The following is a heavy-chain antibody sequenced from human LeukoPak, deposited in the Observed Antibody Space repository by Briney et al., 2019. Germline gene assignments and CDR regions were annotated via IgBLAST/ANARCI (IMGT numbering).Heavy chain of an antibody. D-gene: IGHD5-12*01. V-gene: IGHV4-59*01. CDR2: XXDSGST. CDR3: ARGGSGYDSFYYYGMDV. J-gene: IGHJ6*02. CDR1: GGSISSYY. Sequence: SETLSLTCTVSGGSISSYYWSWIRQPPGKGLEXXGXXXDSGSTNYNPSLKSRVTISVDTSKNQFSLKLSAVTAADTAVYYCARGGSGYDSFYYYGMDVWGQGTTVTVSS.